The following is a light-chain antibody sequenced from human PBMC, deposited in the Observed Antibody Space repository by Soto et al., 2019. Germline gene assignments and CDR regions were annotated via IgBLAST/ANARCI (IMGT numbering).Light chain of an antibody. CDR3: CSYGGSNNLV. CDR2: EVS. V-gene: IGLV2-8*01. CDR1: RSDVGIYNF. J-gene: IGLJ3*02. Sequence: QSALTQPPSASGSPGQSVTISCTGTRSDVGIYNFVSWYQVHPGKAPKLVIYEVSKRPSGVPDRFSGSKSGNTASLTVSGLQAEDEADYYCCSYGGSNNLVFGGGTKVTVL.